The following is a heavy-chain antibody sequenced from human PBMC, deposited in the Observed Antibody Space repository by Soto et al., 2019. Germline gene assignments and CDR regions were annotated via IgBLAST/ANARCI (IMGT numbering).Heavy chain of an antibody. CDR3: ARAHTAMVTRYYYYYGMDV. CDR1: GYTFTGYY. J-gene: IGHJ6*02. D-gene: IGHD5-18*01. CDR2: INPNSGGT. Sequence: GVSVKVSCKASGYTFTGYYMHWVRQAPGQGLEWMGWINPNSGGTNYAQKFQGWVTMTRDTSISTAYMELSRLRSDDTAVYYCARAHTAMVTRYYYYYGMDVWGQGTTVTVSS. V-gene: IGHV1-2*04.